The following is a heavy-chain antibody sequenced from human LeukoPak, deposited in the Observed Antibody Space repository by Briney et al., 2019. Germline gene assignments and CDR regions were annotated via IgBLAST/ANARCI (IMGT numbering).Heavy chain of an antibody. D-gene: IGHD5-12*01. CDR3: ARPHSGGYDAIDY. CDR2: IYPDDSDN. CDR1: GYIFPNYW. J-gene: IGHJ4*02. V-gene: IGHV5-51*01. Sequence: GESLKISCKVSGYIFPNYWIGWVRQLPGKGLEWMGIIYPDDSDNRYSPSFQGQVTISADKSISTAYLQWSSLKASDTAMYYCARPHSGGYDAIDYWGQGTLVTVSS.